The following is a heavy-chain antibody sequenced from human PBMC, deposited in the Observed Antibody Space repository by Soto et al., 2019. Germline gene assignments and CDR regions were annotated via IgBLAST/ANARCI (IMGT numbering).Heavy chain of an antibody. CDR1: GFGVSNNY. CDR3: ARGGDSYGYGEYYYSGMDV. D-gene: IGHD5-18*01. Sequence: EVQLVESGGGLVQPGGSLRLSCAASGFGVSNNYMSWVRQAPGKGLEWVSAINSGGNTYYADSVKGRFTISRDNSKNTVXXQMNSAGAADTAVYYCARGGDSYGYGEYYYSGMDVWGQGTTVTVSS. V-gene: IGHV3-66*01. J-gene: IGHJ6*02. CDR2: INSGGNT.